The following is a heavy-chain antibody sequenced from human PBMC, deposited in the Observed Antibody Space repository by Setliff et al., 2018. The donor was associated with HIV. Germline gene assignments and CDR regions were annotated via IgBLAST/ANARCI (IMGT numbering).Heavy chain of an antibody. CDR2: IYSSGSI. V-gene: IGHV4-59*08. D-gene: IGHD6-13*01. Sequence: SETLSLTCTVSGGSISSHCWSWIRQSPGKALEWIGYIYSSGSIIYNPSLKSRVTMSVDTSKNQFSLKLSSVTAADRAVYYCARHRDPPGSRYMDVWGRGTTVTVSS. CDR1: GGSISSHC. CDR3: ARHRDPPGSRYMDV. J-gene: IGHJ6*03.